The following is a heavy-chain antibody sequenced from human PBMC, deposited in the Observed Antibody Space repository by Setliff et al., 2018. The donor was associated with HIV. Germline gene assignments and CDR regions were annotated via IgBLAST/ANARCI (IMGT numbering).Heavy chain of an antibody. D-gene: IGHD3-3*01. CDR3: ASVALCWSGPYNWFDP. CDR2: IDPNSGGT. CDR1: GYSFTDYY. J-gene: IGHJ5*02. V-gene: IGHV1-2*06. Sequence: GASVKVSCKASGYSFTDYYMHWVRQAPGQGLEWMGRIDPNSGGTNYAQKFQGRVTMTRDTSISTAYMELSRLRSDDTAVYYCASVALCWSGPYNWFDPWGQGTLVTVSS.